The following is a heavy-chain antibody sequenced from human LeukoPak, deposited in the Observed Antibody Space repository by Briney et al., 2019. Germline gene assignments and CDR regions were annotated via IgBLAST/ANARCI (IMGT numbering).Heavy chain of an antibody. Sequence: GGSLRLSCAASGFTFSSYGMHWVRQAPGKGLEWVAVIWYGGSNKYYADSVKGRFTISRDNSKDTLYLQMNSLRAEDTAVYYCAKEEGAYSSSPYLDYWGQGTLVTVSS. CDR2: IWYGGSNK. CDR1: GFTFSSYG. CDR3: AKEEGAYSSSPYLDY. V-gene: IGHV3-30*02. J-gene: IGHJ4*02. D-gene: IGHD6-6*01.